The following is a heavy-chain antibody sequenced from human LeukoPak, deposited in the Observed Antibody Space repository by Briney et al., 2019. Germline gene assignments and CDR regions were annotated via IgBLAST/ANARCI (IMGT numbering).Heavy chain of an antibody. Sequence: GGSLRLSCAASGFTLSSYWMSWVRQAPGKGLEWVANIKQDGSEKYYVDSVKGRFTISRDNAKNSLYLQVNSLRAEDTAVYYCARVATEGGYFDYWGQGTLVAVSS. CDR1: GFTLSSYW. J-gene: IGHJ4*02. D-gene: IGHD2-15*01. CDR2: IKQDGSEK. CDR3: ARVATEGGYFDY. V-gene: IGHV3-7*01.